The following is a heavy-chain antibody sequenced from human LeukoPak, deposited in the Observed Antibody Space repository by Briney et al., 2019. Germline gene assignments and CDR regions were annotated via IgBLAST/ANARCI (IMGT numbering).Heavy chain of an antibody. Sequence: PSETLSLTCTVSGGSISSYYWSWIRQPAGKGLEWIGRIYTSGSTNYNPSLKSRVTMSVDTSKNQFSLKLSSVTAADTAVYYCARAPEGGYCSSTSCYSSPFDYWGQGTLATVSS. V-gene: IGHV4-4*07. D-gene: IGHD2-2*01. CDR2: IYTSGST. CDR1: GGSISSYY. CDR3: ARAPEGGYCSSTSCYSSPFDY. J-gene: IGHJ4*02.